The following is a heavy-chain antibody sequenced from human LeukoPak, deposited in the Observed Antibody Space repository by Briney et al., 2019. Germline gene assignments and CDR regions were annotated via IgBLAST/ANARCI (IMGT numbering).Heavy chain of an antibody. Sequence: PGGSLRLSCAASGFTFSSYGMSWVRQAPGKGLEWVSGVGGSGDSTYYADSVKGRFTISRDNSKNTLFLQMTSLRGDDTAVYYCAKVRWATRDAFDVWGQGTMVAVS. CDR1: GFTFSSYG. CDR2: VGGSGDST. D-gene: IGHD5-12*01. J-gene: IGHJ3*01. CDR3: AKVRWATRDAFDV. V-gene: IGHV3-23*01.